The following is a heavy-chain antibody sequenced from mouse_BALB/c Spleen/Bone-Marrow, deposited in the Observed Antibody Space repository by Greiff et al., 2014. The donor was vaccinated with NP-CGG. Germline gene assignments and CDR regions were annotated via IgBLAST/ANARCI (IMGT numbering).Heavy chain of an antibody. Sequence: VQLKESGPELMKPGASVKISCKASGYSFTSYYMHWVKQSHGKSLEWIGYIDPFNGGTSYNQKFKGKATLTVDKSSSTAFMHNSILTSEYAAVYYCARPLSIYWFAYWGQGTLVTVSA. CDR2: IDPFNGGT. D-gene: IGHD2-3*01. V-gene: IGHV1S135*01. J-gene: IGHJ3*01. CDR3: ARPLSIYWFAY. CDR1: GYSFTSYY.